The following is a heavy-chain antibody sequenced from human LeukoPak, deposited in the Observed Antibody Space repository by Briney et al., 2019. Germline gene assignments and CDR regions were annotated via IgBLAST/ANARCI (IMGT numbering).Heavy chain of an antibody. J-gene: IGHJ4*02. Sequence: GRSLRLSCAASGFTFSSYAMHWVRQAPGKGLEWVAVISYDGSNKYYADSVKGRFTIPRDNSKNTLYLQMNSLRAEDTAVYYCARDPPGSSGWYGVDYWGQGTLVTVSS. CDR1: GFTFSSYA. D-gene: IGHD6-19*01. CDR3: ARDPPGSSGWYGVDY. V-gene: IGHV3-30-3*01. CDR2: ISYDGSNK.